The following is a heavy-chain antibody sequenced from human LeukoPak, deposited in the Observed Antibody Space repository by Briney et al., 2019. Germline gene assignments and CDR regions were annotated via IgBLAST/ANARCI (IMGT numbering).Heavy chain of an antibody. CDR1: GGSISSSSYY. V-gene: IGHV4-39*07. D-gene: IGHD5-12*01. CDR3: ARGGRGYSGYDPRRRHNWFDP. CDR2: IYYSGST. Sequence: SETLSLTCTVSGGSISSSSYYWGWIRQPPGKGLEWIGSIYYSGSTYYNPSLKSRVTISVDTSKNQFSLKLSSVTAADTAVYYCARGGRGYSGYDPRRRHNWFDPWGQGTLVTVSS. J-gene: IGHJ5*02.